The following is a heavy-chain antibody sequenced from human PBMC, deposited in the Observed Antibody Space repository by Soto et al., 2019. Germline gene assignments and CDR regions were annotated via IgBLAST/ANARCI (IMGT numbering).Heavy chain of an antibody. D-gene: IGHD3-3*01. CDR2: ITVYNGNT. V-gene: IGHV1-18*04. J-gene: IGHJ4*02. Sequence: QVQLVQSGTEVKKPGASVKVSCRASGYTFFNYGISWVRQAPGQGLEWVGGITVYNGNTNYAQKLQGRVTMTTDTSTSTAYLDLRSLRSDDTAVYYCARAIFGVVTEEFLDYWGQGTLVTVSS. CDR3: ARAIFGVVTEEFLDY. CDR1: GYTFFNYG.